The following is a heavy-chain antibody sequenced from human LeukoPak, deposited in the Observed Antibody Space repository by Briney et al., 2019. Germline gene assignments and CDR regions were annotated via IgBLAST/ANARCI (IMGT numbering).Heavy chain of an antibody. CDR2: IYHSGST. J-gene: IGHJ5*02. D-gene: IGHD3-22*01. V-gene: IGHV4-38-2*02. CDR3: ARGLIDVAGWFDP. Sequence: PSETLSLTCTVSGYSISSGYYWGWIRQPPGKGLEWIGSIYHSGSTYYNPSLKSRVTISVDTSKNQFSLKLSSVTAADTAVYYCARGLIDVAGWFDPWGQGTLVTVSS. CDR1: GYSISSGYY.